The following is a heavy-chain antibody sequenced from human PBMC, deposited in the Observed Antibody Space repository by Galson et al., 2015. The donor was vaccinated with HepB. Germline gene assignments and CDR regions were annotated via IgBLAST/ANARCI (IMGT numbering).Heavy chain of an antibody. CDR1: GYTFTGYY. CDR3: ARDYEYCSSTSRYGGTPGYGMDV. D-gene: IGHD2-2*01. V-gene: IGHV1-2*04. J-gene: IGHJ6*02. Sequence: SVKVSCKASGYTFTGYYMHWVRQAPGQGLEWMGWINPNSGGTNYAQKFQGWVTMTRDTSISTAYMELSRLRSDDTAVYYCARDYEYCSSTSRYGGTPGYGMDVWGQGTTVTVSS. CDR2: INPNSGGT.